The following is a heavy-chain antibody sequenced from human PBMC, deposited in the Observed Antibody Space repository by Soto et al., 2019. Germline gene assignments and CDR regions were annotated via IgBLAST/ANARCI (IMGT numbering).Heavy chain of an antibody. D-gene: IGHD6-19*01. V-gene: IGHV4-31*03. CDR2: IYHIGRP. J-gene: IGHJ5*01. CDR3: VRDRALDSSGHWFDS. Sequence: QVQLQESGPGLVKPSQTLSLTCTVSGRPVSSGGYYWTWIRKFPGKGLEWIGYIYHIGRPSYNPSLKSRLSMSLDASKNQFSLNLTSVTAADTAIYYCVRDRALDSSGHWFDSWGQGTLVTVSS. CDR1: GRPVSSGGYY.